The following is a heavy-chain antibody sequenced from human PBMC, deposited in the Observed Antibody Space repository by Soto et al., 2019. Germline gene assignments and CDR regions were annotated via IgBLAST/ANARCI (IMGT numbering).Heavy chain of an antibody. D-gene: IGHD3-22*01. Sequence: EVQILESGGGLVQPGGSLRLSCVASGFTFSSHVMTWVRQAPGKGLEWVSSIKPNVGSTYYAESVKGRFTNSRDNFRNTVFLQVSSLRNEDTAVYYCAKGYDSLWWDGYWGQGTQVIVSS. CDR1: GFTFSSHV. J-gene: IGHJ4*02. CDR3: AKGYDSLWWDGY. CDR2: IKPNVGST. V-gene: IGHV3-23*01.